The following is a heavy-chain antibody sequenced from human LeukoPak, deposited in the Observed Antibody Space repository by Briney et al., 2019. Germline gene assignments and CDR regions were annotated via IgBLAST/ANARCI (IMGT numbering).Heavy chain of an antibody. V-gene: IGHV4-34*03. CDR3: QVRFDY. CDR1: GGSFSGYY. J-gene: IGHJ4*02. CDR2: IYYSGST. Sequence: SETLSLTCAVYGGSFSGYYWSWIRQPPGKGLEWIGSIYYSGSTYYNPSLKSRVTISVDTSKNQFSLQLSSVTAADTAVYYCQVRFDYWGQGTLVTVSS.